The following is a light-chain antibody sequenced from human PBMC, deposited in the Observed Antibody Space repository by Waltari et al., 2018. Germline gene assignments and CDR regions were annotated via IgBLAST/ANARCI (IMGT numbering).Light chain of an antibody. V-gene: IGKV3-11*01. CDR3: QQRSIWPPIT. J-gene: IGKJ5*01. Sequence: EVVLTQSPGTLSLSPGERATLSCRASQSVSKYLAWYQQRPGQAPRLLIYAASTRATGIPDRFSGSGYGTDFSLTISRLEPEDFAVYSCQQRSIWPPITFGQGTRLEIK. CDR2: AAS. CDR1: QSVSKY.